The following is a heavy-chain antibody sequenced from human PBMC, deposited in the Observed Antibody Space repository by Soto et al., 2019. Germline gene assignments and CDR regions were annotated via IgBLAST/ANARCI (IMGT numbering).Heavy chain of an antibody. D-gene: IGHD3-16*02. Sequence: TSDTLSLTCTVSGGSTSSYYWSWIRQPPGKGLEWIGYIYYSGSTNYNPSLKSRVTISVDTSKNQFSLKLSSVTAADTAVYYCARDAAITFGGVLVRYFDYWGQGTLVTVSS. CDR3: ARDAAITFGGVLVRYFDY. J-gene: IGHJ4*02. CDR1: GGSTSSYY. V-gene: IGHV4-59*01. CDR2: IYYSGST.